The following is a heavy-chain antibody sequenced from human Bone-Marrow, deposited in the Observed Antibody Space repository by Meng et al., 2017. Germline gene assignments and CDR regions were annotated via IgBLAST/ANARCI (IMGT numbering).Heavy chain of an antibody. Sequence: GGSLRLSCAASGFTFSSYGMHWVRQAPGKGLEWVAVIWYDGSNKYYADSVKGRLTISRDNSKNTLYLQMNSLRAEDTAVYYCARENGYGDLYYFDYWGQGTLVTVSS. V-gene: IGHV3-33*01. D-gene: IGHD4-17*01. CDR3: ARENGYGDLYYFDY. J-gene: IGHJ4*02. CDR2: IWYDGSNK. CDR1: GFTFSSYG.